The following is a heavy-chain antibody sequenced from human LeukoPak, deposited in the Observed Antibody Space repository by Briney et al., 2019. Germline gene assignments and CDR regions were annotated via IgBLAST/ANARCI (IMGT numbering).Heavy chain of an antibody. D-gene: IGHD2-8*01. CDR3: ARLKYCTNGVCYAGFDY. CDR1: GYTFTSYY. V-gene: IGHV1-46*01. Sequence: ASVKVSCKASGYTFTSYYMHWVRQAPGQGLEWMGIINPSGGSTSYAQKFQGRVTMTRDTSTSTVYMELSSLRSEDTAVYYCARLKYCTNGVCYAGFDYWDQGTLVTVSS. J-gene: IGHJ4*02. CDR2: INPSGGST.